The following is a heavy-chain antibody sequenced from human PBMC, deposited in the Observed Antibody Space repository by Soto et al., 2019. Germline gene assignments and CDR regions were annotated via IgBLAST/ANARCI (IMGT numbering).Heavy chain of an antibody. D-gene: IGHD6-19*01. Sequence: GASVKVSCKASGYTFTCYGITWVRQAPGQGLEWMGWINTYNGNTNYARKLQGRITMTKDTSTSTAYMELRSLRSDDTAVYYCARGDIAVADDYYYYGLDVWGQGTTVTVSS. CDR2: INTYNGNT. J-gene: IGHJ6*02. CDR3: ARGDIAVADDYYYYGLDV. CDR1: GYTFTCYG. V-gene: IGHV1-18*04.